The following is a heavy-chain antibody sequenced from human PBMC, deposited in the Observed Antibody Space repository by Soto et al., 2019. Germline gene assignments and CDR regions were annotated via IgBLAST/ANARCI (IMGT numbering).Heavy chain of an antibody. CDR3: AKALGRFGESLPDV. D-gene: IGHD3-10*01. V-gene: IGHV3-9*01. J-gene: IGHJ6*02. Sequence: EVQLVESGGGLVQPGRSLRLSCAASGFIFNDYAMHWVRQAPGRGLEWVSGISWNSGAIGYADSVKGRFTISRDNAKNSLYLHMNSLRAEDTALYYCAKALGRFGESLPDVWGQGTTVTVSS. CDR1: GFIFNDYA. CDR2: ISWNSGAI.